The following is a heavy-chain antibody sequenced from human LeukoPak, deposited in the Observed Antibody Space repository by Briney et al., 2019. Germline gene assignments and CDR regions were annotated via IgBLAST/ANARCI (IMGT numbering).Heavy chain of an antibody. Sequence: SETLSLTCTVSGGSISSSSYYWGWIRQPPGKGLEWIGSIYHSGSAYYNPSLKSRVTISIDRSKNQFSLKLSSVTAADTAVYYCARDFSGDGYNLSGYWGQGTLVTVSS. D-gene: IGHD5-24*01. V-gene: IGHV4-39*07. CDR1: GGSISSSSYY. CDR3: ARDFSGDGYNLSGY. J-gene: IGHJ4*02. CDR2: IYHSGSA.